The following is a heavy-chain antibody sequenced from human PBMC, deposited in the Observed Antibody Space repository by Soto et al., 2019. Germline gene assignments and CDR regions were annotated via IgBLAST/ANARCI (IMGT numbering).Heavy chain of an antibody. J-gene: IGHJ4*02. CDR2: ISGSGGST. D-gene: IGHD3-10*01. V-gene: IGHV3-23*01. CDR1: GGSISSSSYY. CDR3: AKTHFRGVIIPHLLFDY. Sequence: PSETLSLTCTVSGGSISSSSYYWGWIRQPPGKGLEWVSAISGSGGSTYYADSVKGRFTISRDNSKNTLYLQMNSLRAEDTAVYCCAKTHFRGVIIPHLLFDYWGQGTLVTVSS.